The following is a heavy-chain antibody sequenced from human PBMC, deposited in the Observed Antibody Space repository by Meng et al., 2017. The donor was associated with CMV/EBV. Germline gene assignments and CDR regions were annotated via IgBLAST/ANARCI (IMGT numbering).Heavy chain of an antibody. J-gene: IGHJ4*02. CDR1: GDSVTSGRYF. CDR3: ARDTIVVVPAASGGFDY. CDR2: VYYTGKT. V-gene: IGHV4-61*01. Sequence: SETLSLTCSVSGDSVTSGRYFWSWLRQPPGKGLEWIGYVYYTGKTNYNSSLKSRVTISLDTSKNQFSLKLSSVTAADTAVYYCARDTIVVVPAASGGFDYWGQGTLVTVSS. D-gene: IGHD2-2*01.